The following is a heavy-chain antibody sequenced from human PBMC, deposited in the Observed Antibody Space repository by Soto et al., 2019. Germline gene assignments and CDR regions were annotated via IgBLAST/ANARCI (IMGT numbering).Heavy chain of an antibody. D-gene: IGHD2-8*01. V-gene: IGHV3-33*01. J-gene: IGHJ5*02. CDR1: GFTFNTFA. CDR2: IWSDGSDR. Sequence: GGSLRLSCATSGFTFNTFAIHWVRQAPGKGLEWVAIIWSDGSDRQHADSVKGRFTISRDNSKNMLSLQMNGLRAEDTAIYSCVRGSFVSYGVRHNLRFFGPSGQGTLGTLSS. CDR3: VRGSFVSYGVRHNLRFFGP.